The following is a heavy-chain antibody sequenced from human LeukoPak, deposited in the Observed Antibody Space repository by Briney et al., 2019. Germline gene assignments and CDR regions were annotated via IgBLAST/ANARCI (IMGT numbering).Heavy chain of an antibody. D-gene: IGHD3-9*01. V-gene: IGHV4-59*01. CDR2: IYYSGST. CDR3: ARVYYDILAGYPTGYYYYYMDV. Sequence: SETLSLTCTVSGGSISSYYWSWIRQPPGKGLEWIGYIYYSGSTNYNPSLKSRVTISVDTSKNQFSLKLSSVTAADTAVYYCARVYYDILAGYPTGYYYYYMDVWGKGTTVAVSS. CDR1: GGSISSYY. J-gene: IGHJ6*03.